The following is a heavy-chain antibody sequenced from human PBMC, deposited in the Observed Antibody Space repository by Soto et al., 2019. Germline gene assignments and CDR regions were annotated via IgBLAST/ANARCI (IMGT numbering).Heavy chain of an antibody. CDR2: VYYSGTT. V-gene: IGHV4-39*01. Sequence: PAGTLSLTCTVSGGSISSDGYYWGWIRQPPGKGLEWVGGVYYSGTTYTNSSLERRITISVDTSKNQFSLKLSSVAAATTAVYFFARQWPFGVFIILNWFDPWGQGTLVTVSS. J-gene: IGHJ5*02. CDR3: ARQWPFGVFIILNWFDP. D-gene: IGHD3-3*01. CDR1: GGSISSDGYY.